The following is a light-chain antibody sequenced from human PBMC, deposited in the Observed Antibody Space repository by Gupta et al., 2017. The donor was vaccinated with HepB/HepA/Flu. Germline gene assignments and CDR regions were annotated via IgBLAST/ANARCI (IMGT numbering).Light chain of an antibody. CDR2: DAS. J-gene: IGKJ3*01. CDR1: QGISSY. V-gene: IGKV1-9*01. CDR3: QQLNSSPQS. Sequence: DIQMTQSPSFLSASVGDRVTITCRASQGISSYLAWYQQKPGKAPKLLIYDASTLQSGDSSRFSGSGSGTEFTLTISSLQPEDFATYHCQQLNSSPQSFGHGTKVDIK.